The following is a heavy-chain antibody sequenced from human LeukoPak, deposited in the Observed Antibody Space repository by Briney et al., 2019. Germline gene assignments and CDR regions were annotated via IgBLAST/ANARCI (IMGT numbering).Heavy chain of an antibody. V-gene: IGHV4-39*07. J-gene: IGHJ5*02. CDR2: IYYSGST. D-gene: IGHD3-22*01. CDR3: ARGGDSSGYEGRFDP. CDR1: GGSISSSSYY. Sequence: SETLSLTCTVSGGSISSSSYYWGWIRQPPGKGLEWIGSIYYSGSTYYNPSLKSRVTISVDTSKNQSSLKLSSVTAADTAVYYCARGGDSSGYEGRFDPWGQGTLVTVSS.